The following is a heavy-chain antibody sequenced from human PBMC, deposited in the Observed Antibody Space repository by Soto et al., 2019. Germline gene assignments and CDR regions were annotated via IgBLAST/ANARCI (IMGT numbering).Heavy chain of an antibody. V-gene: IGHV3-11*05. CDR3: VRESYYGMDV. Sequence: QEQLVESGGGLVRPGGSLRLSCAASGFTFSAYYMTWMRQAPGKGLEWVSYITSSSDYTNYAGSVKGRFTISRDNAKNSLYLQMNSRRVEDTAVYYCVRESYYGMDVWGQGTTVTVSS. J-gene: IGHJ6*02. CDR2: ITSSSDYT. CDR1: GFTFSAYY.